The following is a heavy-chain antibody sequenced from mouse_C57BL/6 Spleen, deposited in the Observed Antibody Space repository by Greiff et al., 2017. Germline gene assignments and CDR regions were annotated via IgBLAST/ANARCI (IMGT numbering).Heavy chain of an antibody. V-gene: IGHV5-9-1*02. Sequence: EVKLVESGEGLVKPGGSLKLSCAASGFTFSSYAMSWVRQTPEQRLEWVAYISSGGDYIYYADTVKGRFTISRDNARNTLYLQMSSLKSEDRAMYYCTGTGYAMDYWGQGTSVTVSS. CDR3: TGTGYAMDY. CDR2: ISSGGDYI. CDR1: GFTFSSYA. D-gene: IGHD3-3*01. J-gene: IGHJ4*01.